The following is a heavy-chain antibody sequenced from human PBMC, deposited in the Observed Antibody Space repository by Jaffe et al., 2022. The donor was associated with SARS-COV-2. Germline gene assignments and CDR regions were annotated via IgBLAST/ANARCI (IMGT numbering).Heavy chain of an antibody. J-gene: IGHJ5*02. CDR1: GGSFSGYY. V-gene: IGHV4-34*01. CDR2: INHSGST. D-gene: IGHD3-9*01. CDR3: ARGLGILTGYYVFFAANNWFDP. Sequence: QVQLQQWGAGLLKPSETLSLTCAVYGGSFSGYYWSWIRQPPGKGLEWIGEINHSGSTNYNPSLKSRVTISVDTSKNQFSLKLSSVTAADTAVYYCARGLGILTGYYVFFAANNWFDPWGQGTLVTVSS.